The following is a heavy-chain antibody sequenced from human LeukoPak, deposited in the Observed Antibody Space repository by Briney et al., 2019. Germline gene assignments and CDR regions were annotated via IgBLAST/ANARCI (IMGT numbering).Heavy chain of an antibody. D-gene: IGHD5-12*01. CDR3: ARDKGGSGYDHLDS. V-gene: IGHV6-1*01. Sequence: SQTLSLTCAISGDSVSTNSAASDWIRQSPSRGLEWLGRTYYRSKWYNDYAVSVKSRIAINPDTSKNQFSLQLNSVTPEATAVYYCARDKGGSGYDHLDSWGQGTLVTVSS. J-gene: IGHJ4*02. CDR2: TYYRSKWYN. CDR1: GDSVSTNSAA.